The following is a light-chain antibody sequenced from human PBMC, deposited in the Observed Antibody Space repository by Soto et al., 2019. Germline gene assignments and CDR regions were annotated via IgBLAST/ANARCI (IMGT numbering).Light chain of an antibody. CDR1: QSISSH. CDR3: QQRINWPLT. Sequence: EIVWTQSPATLSLSPGERATLSCRASQSISSHLAWYQQKPGQAPRLLIYGASNRATGIPARFSGSGSGTYFTLTISSLEPEDFAVYYCQQRINWPLTFGGGTKVEIK. V-gene: IGKV3-11*01. CDR2: GAS. J-gene: IGKJ4*01.